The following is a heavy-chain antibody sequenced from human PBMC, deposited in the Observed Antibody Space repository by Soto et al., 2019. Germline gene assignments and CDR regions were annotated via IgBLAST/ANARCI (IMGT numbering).Heavy chain of an antibody. CDR3: ARAVGYCSSTSCTSPGWFDP. V-gene: IGHV3-53*04. CDR1: GFTVSSNY. D-gene: IGHD2-2*01. Sequence: PGGSLRLSCAASGFTVSSNYMSWVRQAPGKGLEWVSVIYSGGSTYYADSVKGRFTISRHNSKNTLYLQMNSLRAEDTAVYYCARAVGYCSSTSCTSPGWFDPWGQGTLVTVS. J-gene: IGHJ5*02. CDR2: IYSGGST.